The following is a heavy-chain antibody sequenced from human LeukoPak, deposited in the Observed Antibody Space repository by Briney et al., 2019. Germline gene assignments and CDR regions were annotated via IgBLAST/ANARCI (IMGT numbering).Heavy chain of an antibody. V-gene: IGHV3-7*01. CDR2: IKQDGSEK. CDR1: GFTFSSYW. CDR3: ARDRYYYDSAFDY. J-gene: IGHJ4*02. Sequence: GGSLRLSCAASGFTFSSYWMSWVRQAPGKGLEWVANIKQDGSEKYYVDSVKGRFTISRDNAKNSLYLQMNSPRAEDTAVYYCARDRYYYDSAFDYWGQGTLVTVSS. D-gene: IGHD3-22*01.